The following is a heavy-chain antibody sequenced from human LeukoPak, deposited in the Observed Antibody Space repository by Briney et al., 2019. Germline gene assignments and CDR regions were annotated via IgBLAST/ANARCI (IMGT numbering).Heavy chain of an antibody. CDR1: GLTFTSFA. J-gene: IGHJ5*02. Sequence: SVKVSCKASGLTFTSFAIQWVRQARGQRLEWIGWIVVGSGNTKYAQHFPGRVTITRDMSTSTAYMELNSLRSEDSAVYYCAADVIPGPKGFGPWGQGTLVTVSS. CDR2: IVVGSGNT. CDR3: AADVIPGPKGFGP. D-gene: IGHD2-21*01. V-gene: IGHV1-58*02.